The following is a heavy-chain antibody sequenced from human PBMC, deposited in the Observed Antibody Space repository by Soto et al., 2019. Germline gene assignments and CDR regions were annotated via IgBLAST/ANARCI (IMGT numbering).Heavy chain of an antibody. J-gene: IGHJ4*02. CDR2: INAGNGNT. CDR3: ARGDKLVRELFFDY. Sequence: ASVKVSCKASGYTFTSYAMHWVRQAPGQRLEWMGWINAGNGNTKYSQKFQGRVTITRDTSASTAYMELSSLRSEDTAVYYCARGDKLVRELFFDYWGQGTLVTAPQ. D-gene: IGHD6-13*01. V-gene: IGHV1-3*01. CDR1: GYTFTSYA.